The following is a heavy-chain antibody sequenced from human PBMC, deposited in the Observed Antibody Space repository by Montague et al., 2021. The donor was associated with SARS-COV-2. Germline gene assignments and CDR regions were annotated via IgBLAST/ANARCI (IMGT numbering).Heavy chain of an antibody. CDR1: GGSISSGSYH. Sequence: TLSLTCTVSGGSISSGSYHWNWIRQPAGKGLEWIGRIYTSGSTNYSPSLKSRVTISVDTSKNQFSLKLSSVTAADTAVYYCARDGYSSGWNGLHWFDPWGQGTLVTVSS. D-gene: IGHD6-25*01. CDR2: IYTSGST. CDR3: ARDGYSSGWNGLHWFDP. J-gene: IGHJ5*02. V-gene: IGHV4-61*02.